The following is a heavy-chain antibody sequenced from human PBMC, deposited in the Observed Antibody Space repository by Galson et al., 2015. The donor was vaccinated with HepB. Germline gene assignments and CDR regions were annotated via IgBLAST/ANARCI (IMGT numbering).Heavy chain of an antibody. Sequence: SVKVSCKASGYTFTSFAINWVRQAPGQGLEWMGWINTYTSDTNYAQKLQGRDTMTTDTSTSTAYMELRSLRSDDTAVYYCTRTIVGTTVACYIGMAAWGQGTTVTVSS. CDR3: TRTIVGTTVACYIGMAA. D-gene: IGHD1-26*01. V-gene: IGHV1-18*01. CDR2: INTYTSDT. CDR1: GYTFTSFA. J-gene: IGHJ6*02.